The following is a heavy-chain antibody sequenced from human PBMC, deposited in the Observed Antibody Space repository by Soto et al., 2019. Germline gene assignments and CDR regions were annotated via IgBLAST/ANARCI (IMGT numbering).Heavy chain of an antibody. CDR2: IYHSGST. CDR3: EVDIYSGWRGGY. Sequence: SESLPLTCHGCGGASSTPPWWTWVRQPPGKGLEWIGEIYHSGSTNYNPSLKSRVTISVDTSKNQFSLKLSSVTAADTAVYYCEVDIYSGWRGGYWGQG. J-gene: IGHJ4*02. V-gene: IGHV4-4*02. CDR1: GGASSTPPW. D-gene: IGHD6-19*01.